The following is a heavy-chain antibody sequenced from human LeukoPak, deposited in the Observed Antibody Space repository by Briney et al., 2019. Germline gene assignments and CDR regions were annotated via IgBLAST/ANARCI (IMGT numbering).Heavy chain of an antibody. J-gene: IGHJ6*03. CDR3: AKGAHYDSYYYYMDV. CDR2: ISGSGGST. V-gene: IGHV3-23*01. CDR1: GFTFSSYA. Sequence: PGGSLRLSCAASGFTFSSYAVSWVRQAPGKGLEWVSAISGSGGSTYYADSVKGRFTISRDNSKNTLYLQMNSLRAEDTAVYYCAKGAHYDSYYYYMDVWGKGTTVTVSS. D-gene: IGHD3-3*01.